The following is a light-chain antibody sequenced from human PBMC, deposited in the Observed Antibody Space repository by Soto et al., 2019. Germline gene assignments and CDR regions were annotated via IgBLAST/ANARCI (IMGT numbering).Light chain of an antibody. CDR2: GAS. J-gene: IGKJ1*01. CDR3: QQYNNWLWT. V-gene: IGKV3-15*01. CDR1: QSVNSN. Sequence: EIVMTQSPATLSVSPGESATHSCRASQSVNSNLVWYQQKPGQAPRLLIYGASTRATGIPGRFSGSGYGTEFTLTISSLQSEDFAVYYCQQYNNWLWTFGQGTKVEIK.